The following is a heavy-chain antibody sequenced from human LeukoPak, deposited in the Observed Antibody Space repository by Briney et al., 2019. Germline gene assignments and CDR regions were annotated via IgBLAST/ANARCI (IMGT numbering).Heavy chain of an antibody. CDR2: INHSGGT. V-gene: IGHV4-34*01. CDR1: GGSFSGYY. Sequence: SETLSLTCAVYGGSFSGYYWSWIRQPPGKGLEWIGEINHSGGTNYNPSLKSRVTISVDTSKNQFSLKLSSVTAADTAVYYCARVRIPAVIFWFDPWGQGTLVTVSS. D-gene: IGHD2-2*01. CDR3: ARVRIPAVIFWFDP. J-gene: IGHJ5*02.